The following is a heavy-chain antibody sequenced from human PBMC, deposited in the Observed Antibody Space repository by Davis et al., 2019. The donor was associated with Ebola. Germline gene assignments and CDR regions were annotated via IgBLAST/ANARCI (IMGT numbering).Heavy chain of an antibody. CDR1: GFTFSSYG. J-gene: IGHJ5*02. D-gene: IGHD1-26*01. Sequence: GGSLRLSCAASGFTFSSYGMHWVRQAPGKGLEWVSSISSSSSYIYYADSVKGRFTISRDNAKNSLYLQMNSLRAEDTAVYYCARDRGFFWFDPWGQGTLVTVSS. CDR2: ISSSSSYI. CDR3: ARDRGFFWFDP. V-gene: IGHV3-21*01.